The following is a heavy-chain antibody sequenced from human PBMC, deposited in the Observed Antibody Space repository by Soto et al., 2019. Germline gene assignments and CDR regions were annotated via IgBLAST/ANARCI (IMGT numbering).Heavy chain of an antibody. Sequence: QLQLQESGSGLVKPSQTLSLTCAVSGVSISSDGYSWSWIRQPPGKGLEWIGFIYQSGSTYYNPYLKSRGTMSVDRSKKQFSLKLTSVTAADTAVYYCARAYYDFCTSYHSGMDVWGQGNTVTVSS. CDR2: IYQSGST. V-gene: IGHV4-30-2*01. CDR3: ARAYYDFCTSYHSGMDV. D-gene: IGHD3-3*01. CDR1: GVSISSDGYS. J-gene: IGHJ6*02.